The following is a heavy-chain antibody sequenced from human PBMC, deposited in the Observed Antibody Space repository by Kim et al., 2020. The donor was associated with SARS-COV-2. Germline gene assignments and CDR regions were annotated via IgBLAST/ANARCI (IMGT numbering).Heavy chain of an antibody. CDR1: GFTFSSYA. Sequence: GGSLRLSCAASGFTFSSYAMSWVRQAPGKGLEWVSAISGSGGSTYYADSVKGRFTISRDNSKNTLYLQMNSLSAEDTAVYYCAKDSYGSGSYYADYWGQGTLVTVSS. D-gene: IGHD3-10*01. CDR3: AKDSYGSGSYYADY. CDR2: ISGSGGST. V-gene: IGHV3-23*01. J-gene: IGHJ4*02.